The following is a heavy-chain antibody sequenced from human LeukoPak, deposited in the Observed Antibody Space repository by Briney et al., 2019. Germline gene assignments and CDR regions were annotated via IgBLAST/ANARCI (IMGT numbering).Heavy chain of an antibody. V-gene: IGHV1-18*01. D-gene: IGHD5-18*01. J-gene: IGHJ4*02. CDR1: GYTFSSYG. CDR2: ISAYDGNT. CDR3: ARAVRGYSYAYLPY. Sequence: ASVKVSCKASGYTFSSYGISWVRQAPGQGLEWMGWISAYDGNTNYAQKLQGRVTMTTDTSTSTAYMELRSMRSDDTAVYYCARAVRGYSYAYLPYWGQGTLVTVSS.